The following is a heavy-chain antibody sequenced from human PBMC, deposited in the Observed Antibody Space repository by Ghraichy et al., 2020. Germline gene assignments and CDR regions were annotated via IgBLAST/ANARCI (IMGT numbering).Heavy chain of an antibody. CDR1: GFSLSTSGMC. CDR2: IDWDDDK. Sequence: SGPTLVNPTQTLTLTCTFSGFSLSTSGMCVSWIRQPPGKALEWLALIDWDDDKYYSTSLKTRLTISKDTSKNQVVLTMTNMDPVDTATYYCARIRRYDFWSAPQGDDSFDYWGQGTLVTVSS. V-gene: IGHV2-70*01. CDR3: ARIRRYDFWSAPQGDDSFDY. D-gene: IGHD3-3*01. J-gene: IGHJ4*02.